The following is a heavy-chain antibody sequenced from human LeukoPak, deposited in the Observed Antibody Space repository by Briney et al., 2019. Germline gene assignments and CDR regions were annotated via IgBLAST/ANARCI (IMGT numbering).Heavy chain of an antibody. Sequence: ASVKVSCTASGYTFTNYDINWVRQATGQGLEWMGWMNPNSGNTGYAQKFQGRVTITRNTSINTAYMDLSSLRSEDTAVYYCARGRSRHFDYWGQGTLVTVSS. CDR3: ARGRSRHFDY. CDR2: MNPNSGNT. CDR1: GYTFTNYD. V-gene: IGHV1-8*03. J-gene: IGHJ4*02.